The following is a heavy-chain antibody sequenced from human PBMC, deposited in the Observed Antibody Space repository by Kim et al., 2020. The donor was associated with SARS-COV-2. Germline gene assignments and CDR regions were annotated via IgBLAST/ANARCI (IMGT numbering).Heavy chain of an antibody. CDR3: AKVRDRCSSSSYGMDV. CDR1: GFTFSSYG. V-gene: IGHV3-23*01. D-gene: IGHD6-13*01. Sequence: GGSLRLSCAASGFTFSSYGMTWVRQAPGKGLEWVSSISGSGGSTHYADSVKGRFTISRDNSKKTLHVQMNSLRAEDTAVYYCAKVRDRCSSSSYGMDVWGRGTAVTVSS. J-gene: IGHJ6*02. CDR2: ISGSGGST.